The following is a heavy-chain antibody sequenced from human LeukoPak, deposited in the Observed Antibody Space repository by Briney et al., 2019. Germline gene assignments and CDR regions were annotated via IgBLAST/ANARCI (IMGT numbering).Heavy chain of an antibody. CDR1: GFTFSSYA. CDR2: ISSSSSYI. V-gene: IGHV3-21*01. Sequence: GGSLRLSCAASGFTFSSYAMSWVRQAPGKGLEWVSSISSSSSYIYYADSVKGRFTISRDNAKNSLYLQMNSLRAEDTAVYYCARDRNYDILTGYYNYWGQGTLVTVSS. J-gene: IGHJ4*02. CDR3: ARDRNYDILTGYYNY. D-gene: IGHD3-9*01.